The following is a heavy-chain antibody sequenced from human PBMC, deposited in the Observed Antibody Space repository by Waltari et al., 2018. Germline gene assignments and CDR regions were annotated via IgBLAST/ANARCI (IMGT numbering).Heavy chain of an antibody. D-gene: IGHD2-2*01. V-gene: IGHV1-2*02. J-gene: IGHJ4*02. CDR1: GYTFTGSY. Sequence: QVQLVQSGAEVKKPGASVKVSCKTSGYTFTGSYLYWGRQAPGQGLEWMGWINPYSGGTAYAQKFQGRVTLTRDTSISTAYMELNRLISDDSAMYYCATAPDAFQIINWGQGTLVTVSS. CDR3: ATAPDAFQIIN. CDR2: INPYSGGT.